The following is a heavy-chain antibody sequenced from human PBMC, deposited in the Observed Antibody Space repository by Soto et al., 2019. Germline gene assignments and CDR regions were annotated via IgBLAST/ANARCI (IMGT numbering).Heavy chain of an antibody. Sequence: SETLSLTCTVSGGSISSYYWSWIRQPPGKGLEWIGYIYYSGSTNYNPSLKSRVTISVDTSKNQFYLKLSSVTAADTAVYYCARGVGYFDWLLKYGMDVWGQGTTVTVSS. D-gene: IGHD3-9*01. V-gene: IGHV4-59*01. CDR1: GGSISSYY. CDR2: IYYSGST. CDR3: ARGVGYFDWLLKYGMDV. J-gene: IGHJ6*02.